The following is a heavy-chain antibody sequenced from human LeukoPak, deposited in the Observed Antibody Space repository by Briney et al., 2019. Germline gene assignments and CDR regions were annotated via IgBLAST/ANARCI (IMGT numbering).Heavy chain of an antibody. Sequence: PSETLSLTCTVSGGSISSYYWSWIRQPPGKGLEWIGYIYYSGSTNYNPSLKSRVTISVDTSKNQFSLKLSSVTAADTAVYYCARAAWVYYYDSSGYSKKTDAFDIWGQGTMVTVSS. J-gene: IGHJ3*02. D-gene: IGHD3-22*01. V-gene: IGHV4-59*12. CDR2: IYYSGST. CDR3: ARAAWVYYYDSSGYSKKTDAFDI. CDR1: GGSISSYY.